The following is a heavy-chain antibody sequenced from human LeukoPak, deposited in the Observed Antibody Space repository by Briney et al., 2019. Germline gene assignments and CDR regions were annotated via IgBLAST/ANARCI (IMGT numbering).Heavy chain of an antibody. CDR3: AREIGSHSYGPDAFDI. D-gene: IGHD3-10*01. J-gene: IGHJ3*02. Sequence: GGSLRLSCAASGFTFSSYAMHWVRQAPGKGLEWVAVISYDGSNKYYADSVKGRFTISRDNSKNTLYLQMNSLRAEDTAVYYCAREIGSHSYGPDAFDIWGQGTMVTVSS. CDR2: ISYDGSNK. CDR1: GFTFSSYA. V-gene: IGHV3-30-3*01.